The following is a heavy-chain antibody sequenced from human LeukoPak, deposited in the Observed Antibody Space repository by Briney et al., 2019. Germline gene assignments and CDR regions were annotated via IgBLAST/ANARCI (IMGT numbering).Heavy chain of an antibody. CDR1: GFTVTTNY. J-gene: IGHJ4*02. V-gene: IGHV3-53*04. D-gene: IGHD3-3*01. Sequence: GGSLRLSCAASGFTVTTNYMSWVRQAPGKGLEWVSVIYSGGSTYYADSVKGRFTISRHNSKNTQYLQMDSLRDEDTAVYYCARGDCWSGYYTGLYWGQGTLVTVSS. CDR2: IYSGGST. CDR3: ARGDCWSGYYTGLY.